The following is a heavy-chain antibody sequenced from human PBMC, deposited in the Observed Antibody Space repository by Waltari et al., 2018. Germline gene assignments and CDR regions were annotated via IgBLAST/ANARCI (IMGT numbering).Heavy chain of an antibody. CDR2: IYHSGRT. CDR3: ARHRSSQLVLYFDY. Sequence: QVQLQESGPGLVKPSETLSLTCAVSGYSISSGYYWGWIRQPPGKGLEWIGSIYHSGRTYYNPSLKSRVTISVDTSKNQFSLKLSSVTAADTAVYYCARHRSSQLVLYFDYWGQGTLVTVSS. CDR1: GYSISSGYY. J-gene: IGHJ4*02. D-gene: IGHD6-6*01. V-gene: IGHV4-38-2*01.